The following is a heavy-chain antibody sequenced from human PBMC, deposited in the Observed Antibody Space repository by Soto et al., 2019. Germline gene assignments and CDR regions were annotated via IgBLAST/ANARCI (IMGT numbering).Heavy chain of an antibody. V-gene: IGHV4-59*08. D-gene: IGHD4-17*01. CDR2: IYYSGST. Sequence: PSETLSLTCTVSGGSISSYYWSWIRQPPGKGLEWIGYIYYSGSTNYNPSLKSRVTISVDTSKNQFSLKLSSVTAADTAVYYCARHYTVTEYYYYYYMDVWGKGTTVTVSS. J-gene: IGHJ6*03. CDR3: ARHYTVTEYYYYYYMDV. CDR1: GGSISSYY.